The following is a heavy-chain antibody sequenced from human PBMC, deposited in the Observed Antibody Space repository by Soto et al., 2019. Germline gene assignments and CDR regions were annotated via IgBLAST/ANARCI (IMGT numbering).Heavy chain of an antibody. D-gene: IGHD6-19*01. CDR3: ARGSSGRFDY. CDR2: ISYDGYNK. CDR1: RFTFSSYG. J-gene: IGHJ4*02. Sequence: GGSLRLSCAASRFTFSSYGLHWVRQAPGKGLEWVALISYDGYNKHYADSVRGRFTISRDNSRNTLYLQMTSLRTDDTAVYYCARGSSGRFDYWGQGTLVTVSS. V-gene: IGHV3-30-3*01.